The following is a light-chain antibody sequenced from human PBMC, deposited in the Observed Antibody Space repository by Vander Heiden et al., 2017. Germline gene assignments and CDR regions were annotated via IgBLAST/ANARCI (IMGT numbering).Light chain of an antibody. J-gene: IGLJ2*01. CDR2: EAN. CDR3: CSYAGSTTFVI. Sequence: QSALTQPASVSGSPGQSITISCPGTSSDIGSYNLVSWYQQQSGKAPKRMIYEANKRPSGVSNRFSAYKSGDKASLTISGLQAEDEADYYCCSYAGSTTFVIFGGGTKLTVL. V-gene: IGLV2-23*02. CDR1: SSDIGSYNL.